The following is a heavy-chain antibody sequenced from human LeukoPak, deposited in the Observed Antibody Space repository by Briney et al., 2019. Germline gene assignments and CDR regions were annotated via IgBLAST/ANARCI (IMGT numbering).Heavy chain of an antibody. Sequence: APVKVSCKASGYTFTGYYMHWVRQAPGQGLEWMGWVNPNSGGTNYAQKFQGRVTMTRDTSISTAYMELSRLRSDDTAVYYCAREEISIAVAGTSSYYYYGMDVWGQGTTVTVSS. CDR2: VNPNSGGT. CDR1: GYTFTGYY. CDR3: AREEISIAVAGTSSYYYYGMDV. D-gene: IGHD6-19*01. J-gene: IGHJ6*02. V-gene: IGHV1-2*02.